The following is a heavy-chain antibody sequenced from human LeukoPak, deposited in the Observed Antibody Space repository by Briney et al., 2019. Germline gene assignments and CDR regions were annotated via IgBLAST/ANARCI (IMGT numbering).Heavy chain of an antibody. CDR3: VTGKVESIRSHRFDP. J-gene: IGHJ5*02. Sequence: KTGGSLRLSCAASGFTFSDARMSWVRQAPGKGLEWVGRIKIKSDGGTTDYAAPVKGRFTISRDDSKNMLYLQMNSLTTEDTAVYYCVTGKVESIRSHRFDPWGQGTLVTVSS. CDR2: IKIKSDGGTT. CDR1: GFTFSDAR. D-gene: IGHD1-26*01. V-gene: IGHV3-15*01.